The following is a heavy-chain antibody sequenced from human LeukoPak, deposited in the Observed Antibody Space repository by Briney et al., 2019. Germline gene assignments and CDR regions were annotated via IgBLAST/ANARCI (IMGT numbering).Heavy chain of an antibody. Sequence: PGGSLRLSCAASGFTFSIYNINRVRQAPGKGLEWVSSISSSSSYIYYADSVKGRFTISRDNAKNSLYLQMNSLRAEDTAVYYCARSHGDIYYYDSSGYPFDYWGQGTLVTVSS. CDR3: ARSHGDIYYYDSSGYPFDY. V-gene: IGHV3-21*01. J-gene: IGHJ4*02. D-gene: IGHD3-22*01. CDR1: GFTFSIYN. CDR2: ISSSSSYI.